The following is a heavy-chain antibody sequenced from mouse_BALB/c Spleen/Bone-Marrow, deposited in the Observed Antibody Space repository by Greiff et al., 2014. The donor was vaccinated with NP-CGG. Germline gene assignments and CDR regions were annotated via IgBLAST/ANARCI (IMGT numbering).Heavy chain of an antibody. CDR1: GYSITSGYS. D-gene: IGHD1-1*01. V-gene: IGHV3-1*02. J-gene: IGHJ2*01. CDR3: ARDGSLYYFDY. CDR2: IHYSGST. Sequence: DVKLVESGPDLVKPSKSLSLTCTVPGYSITSGYSWHWIRQFPGNKLEWMGYIHYSGSTHYNPSLKSRISITRDTSKNQFFLQLNSVTTEDTATYYCARDGSLYYFDYWGQGTTLTVSS.